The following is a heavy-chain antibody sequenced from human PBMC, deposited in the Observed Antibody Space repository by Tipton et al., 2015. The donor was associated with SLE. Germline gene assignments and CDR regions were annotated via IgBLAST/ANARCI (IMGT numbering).Heavy chain of an antibody. V-gene: IGHV3-23*01. CDR2: ISGRGGNL. Sequence: SLRLSCGGSGFVFSSYAMSWVRQAPGKGLEWISGISGRGGNLYYSDSVKGRFTISRDNSENTVYLEMNSLSAEDTAVYYCAKASMTMIRGVIEFWGQGTLVTVSS. CDR1: GFVFSSYA. D-gene: IGHD3-10*01. J-gene: IGHJ4*02. CDR3: AKASMTMIRGVIEF.